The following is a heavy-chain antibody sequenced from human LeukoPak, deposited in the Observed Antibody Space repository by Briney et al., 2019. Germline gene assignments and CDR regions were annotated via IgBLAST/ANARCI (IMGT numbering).Heavy chain of an antibody. CDR1: GFTFSSHW. V-gene: IGHV3-74*01. J-gene: IGHJ6*02. CDR3: ARGRQYDMDV. CDR2: VNSDGSRT. Sequence: GGSLRLSCVASGFTFSSHWMHWVRQAPGSGLVWVSRVNSDGSRTSYADSVKGRFTISRDNAKNTLYLQMNSLRAGDMAVYYCARGRQYDMDVWGQGTTVTVSS.